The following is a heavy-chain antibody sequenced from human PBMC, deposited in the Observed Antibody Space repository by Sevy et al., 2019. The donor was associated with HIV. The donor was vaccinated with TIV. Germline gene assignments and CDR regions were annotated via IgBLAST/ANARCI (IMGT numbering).Heavy chain of an antibody. CDR2: ISYDGSNK. Sequence: GGSLRLSCAASGFTFSSYGMHWVRQAPGKGLEWVAVISYDGSNKYYADSVKGRFTISRDNSKNTLYLQMNSLRAEDTAVYYCAKDLLLWFGESNCYYYYGMDVWGQGTTVTVSS. V-gene: IGHV3-30*18. CDR3: AKDLLLWFGESNCYYYYGMDV. CDR1: GFTFSSYG. J-gene: IGHJ6*02. D-gene: IGHD3-10*01.